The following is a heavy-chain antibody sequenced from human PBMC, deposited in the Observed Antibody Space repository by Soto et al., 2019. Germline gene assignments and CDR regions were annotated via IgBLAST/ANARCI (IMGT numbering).Heavy chain of an antibody. CDR2: INHSGST. CDR3: ARGPGHSYYYYGMDV. V-gene: IGHV4-34*01. Sequence: SETLSLTCAVYGGSFSGYYWSWIRQPPGKGLEWIGEINHSGSTNYNPSLKSRVTISVDTSKNQFSLKLSSVTAADTAVYYCARGPGHSYYYYGMDVWGQGTTVTVSS. CDR1: GGSFSGYY. J-gene: IGHJ6*02.